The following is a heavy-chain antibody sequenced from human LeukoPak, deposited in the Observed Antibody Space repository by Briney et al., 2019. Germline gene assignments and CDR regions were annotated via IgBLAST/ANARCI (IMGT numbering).Heavy chain of an antibody. J-gene: IGHJ6*03. CDR1: GGSISSYY. CDR3: ARIAATYYYYYMDV. CDR2: IYYSGST. Sequence: SETLSLTCTVSGGSISSYYWSWIRQPPGKGLEWIGYIYYSGSTNYNPSLKSRVTISVDTSKNQFSLKLSSVTAADTAVYYCARIAATYYYYYMDVWGKGTTVTVSS. D-gene: IGHD6-25*01. V-gene: IGHV4-59*01.